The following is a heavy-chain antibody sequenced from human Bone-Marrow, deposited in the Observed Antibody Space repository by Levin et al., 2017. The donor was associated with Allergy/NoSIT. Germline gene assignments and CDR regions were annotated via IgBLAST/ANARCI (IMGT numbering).Heavy chain of an antibody. J-gene: IGHJ6*02. CDR3: ARVSIFGVLIAYYGMDV. Sequence: PSETLSLTCTVSGGSISSSSYYWGWIRQPPGKGLEWIGSIFYSGSTYYNPSLKSRVTISVDTSMNQFSLNLRSVTAADTAVYYCARVSIFGVLIAYYGMDVWGQGTTVPVS. D-gene: IGHD3-3*01. CDR1: GGSISSSSYY. CDR2: IFYSGST. V-gene: IGHV4-39*07.